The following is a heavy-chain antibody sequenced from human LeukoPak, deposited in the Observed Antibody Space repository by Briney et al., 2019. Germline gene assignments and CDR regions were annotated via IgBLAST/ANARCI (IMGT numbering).Heavy chain of an antibody. J-gene: IGHJ3*02. CDR2: INPSGGST. D-gene: IGHD3-22*01. V-gene: IGHV1-46*01. Sequence: ASVKVSCKASGYTFTSYNMHWVRQAPGQGLEWMGIINPSGGSTNYAQKLQGRVTLSTDTPTSTAYMEMRSLRSDDTAVYYCARDGHRRYYYDSSGREDAFDIWGQGTMVTVSS. CDR1: GYTFTSYN. CDR3: ARDGHRRYYYDSSGREDAFDI.